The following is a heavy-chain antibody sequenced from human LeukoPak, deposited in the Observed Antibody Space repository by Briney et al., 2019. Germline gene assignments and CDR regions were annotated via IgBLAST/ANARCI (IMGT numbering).Heavy chain of an antibody. J-gene: IGHJ4*02. V-gene: IGHV1-18*01. CDR3: ARVREVLEWLLTGYFDY. CDR1: GYTFTSYG. D-gene: IGHD3-3*01. Sequence: ASVKVSCKASGYTFTSYGISWVRQAPGQGLEWMGWISAYNGNTNYAQKLQGRVTMTTDTSTSTAYMELRSLRSDDTAVYYCARVREVLEWLLTGYFDYWGQGTLVTVSS. CDR2: ISAYNGNT.